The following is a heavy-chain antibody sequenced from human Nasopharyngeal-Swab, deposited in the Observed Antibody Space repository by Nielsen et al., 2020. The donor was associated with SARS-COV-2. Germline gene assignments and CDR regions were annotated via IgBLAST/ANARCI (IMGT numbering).Heavy chain of an antibody. D-gene: IGHD3-16*01. CDR2: ISSSGSTI. CDR3: ARGPALTEYFDY. J-gene: IGHJ4*02. CDR1: GFTFSDYY. V-gene: IGHV3-11*01. Sequence: SLKISCAASGFTFSDYYMSWIRQAPGKGLEWVSYISSSGSTIYYADSVKGRFTISRDNAKNSLYLQMNSLRAEDTAVYYCARGPALTEYFDYWGQGTLVTVSS.